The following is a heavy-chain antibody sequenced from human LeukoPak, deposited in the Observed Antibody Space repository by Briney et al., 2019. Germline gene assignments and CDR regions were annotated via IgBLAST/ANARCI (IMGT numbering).Heavy chain of an antibody. Sequence: PGGSLRLSCVASGFTVSSNYMSWVRQAPGKELEWVSLIYSGGSTYYADSVKGRFTISRDNSKNTLYLQMNSLRAEDTAVYYCARVPYGSGTYWAFDIWGQGTMVTVSS. CDR1: GFTVSSNY. J-gene: IGHJ3*02. D-gene: IGHD3-10*01. CDR3: ARVPYGSGTYWAFDI. CDR2: IYSGGST. V-gene: IGHV3-66*01.